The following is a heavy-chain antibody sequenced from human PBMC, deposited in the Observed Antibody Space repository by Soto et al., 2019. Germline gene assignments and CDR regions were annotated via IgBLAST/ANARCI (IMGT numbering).Heavy chain of an antibody. V-gene: IGHV3-11*01. J-gene: IGHJ6*02. CDR1: GFTFSDYY. CDR2: ISSSGSTI. CDR3: ASLDGNDYDSSGYYYYYYGMDV. D-gene: IGHD3-22*01. Sequence: QVQLVESGGGLVKPGGSLRLSCAASGFTFSDYYMSWIRQAPGKGLEWVSYISSSGSTIYYADSVKGRFTISRDNAKNSLYLQMNSLRAEDPAVYYCASLDGNDYDSSGYYYYYYGMDVWGQGTTVTVSS.